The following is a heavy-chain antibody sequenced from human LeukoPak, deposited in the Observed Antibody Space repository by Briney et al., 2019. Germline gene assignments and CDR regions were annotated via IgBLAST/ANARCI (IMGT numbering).Heavy chain of an antibody. CDR3: ARAKVRGVTYAPFDY. V-gene: IGHV4-61*02. J-gene: IGHJ4*02. CDR1: GDSTSSGPYY. CDR2: IYSGGST. Sequence: SQTLSLTCTVSGDSTSSGPYYWSWIRQPAGKELEWIGRIYSGGSTNYNPSLKSRVTISVDTSKNQFSLKLSSVTAADTAVYYCARAKVRGVTYAPFDYWGQGTLVTVSS. D-gene: IGHD3-10*01.